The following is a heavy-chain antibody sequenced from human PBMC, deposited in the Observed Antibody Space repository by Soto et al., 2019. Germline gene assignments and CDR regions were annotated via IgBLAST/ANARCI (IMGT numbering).Heavy chain of an antibody. Sequence: GSLRLSCAASGFTFSSYGIHWVRQAPGKGLEWVAVIWYDGNNKYYADSVKGRFTISRDNSKNTLYLQMNSLRAEDTAVYYCARDHSFYGGNIGEFWGQGTLVTVSS. CDR2: IWYDGNNK. CDR1: GFTFSSYG. V-gene: IGHV3-33*01. D-gene: IGHD3-10*01. J-gene: IGHJ4*02. CDR3: ARDHSFYGGNIGEF.